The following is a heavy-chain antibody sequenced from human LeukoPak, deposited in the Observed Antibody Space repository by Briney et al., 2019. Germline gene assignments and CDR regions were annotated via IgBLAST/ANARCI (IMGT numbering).Heavy chain of an antibody. V-gene: IGHV3-11*01. Sequence: PGGSLRLSCAASGFTFSDYYMSWIRQAPGKGLEWVSYISSSGSTIYYADSVKDRFTISRDNAKNSLYLQMNSLRAEDTAVYYCARDGYSSSWYLIDYWGQGTLVTVSS. CDR1: GFTFSDYY. CDR2: ISSSGSTI. CDR3: ARDGYSSSWYLIDY. J-gene: IGHJ4*02. D-gene: IGHD6-13*01.